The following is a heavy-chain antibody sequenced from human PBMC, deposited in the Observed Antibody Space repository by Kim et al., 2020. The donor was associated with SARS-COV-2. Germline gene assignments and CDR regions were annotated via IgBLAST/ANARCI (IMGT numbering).Heavy chain of an antibody. CDR1: GGSINNFY. J-gene: IGHJ5*02. D-gene: IGHD6-19*01. Sequence: SETLSLTCTVSGGSINNFYWSWVRQPAGKGLEWIGRIYSSGYTNYNPSLKSRVTLSVDTFKNQFSLKMTAATAADTGVYYCARMSSGWFGHWGQGTLVTVSS. CDR3: ARMSSGWFGH. V-gene: IGHV4-4*07. CDR2: IYSSGYT.